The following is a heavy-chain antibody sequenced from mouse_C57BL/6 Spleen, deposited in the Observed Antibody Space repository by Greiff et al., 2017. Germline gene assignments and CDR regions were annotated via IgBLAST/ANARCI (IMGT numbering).Heavy chain of an antibody. Sequence: EVMLVESGGGLVKPGGSLKLSCAASGFTFSSYTMSWVRQTPEKRLEWVATISGGGGNNYYPDSVKGRFTISRDNAKNTLYLQMSSLRSEDTALYYCARYITTVVFDYWGQGTTLTVSS. CDR1: GFTFSSYT. CDR2: ISGGGGNN. J-gene: IGHJ2*01. V-gene: IGHV5-9*01. CDR3: ARYITTVVFDY. D-gene: IGHD1-1*01.